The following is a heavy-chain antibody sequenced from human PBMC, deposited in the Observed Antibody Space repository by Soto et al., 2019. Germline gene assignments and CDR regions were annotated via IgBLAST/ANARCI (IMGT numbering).Heavy chain of an antibody. Sequence: QITLRGSGPPLVKPTQTLTLTCTFSGFSLTTSGVGVGWIRQPPGKALEWLALIYWDADKRYSPSLESRLTITQDTSKNQVVLTKTNMDPVDTATYYCAHYFRAMLAAMDVWGQGTTVTVSS. CDR2: IYWDADK. CDR1: GFSLTTSGVG. J-gene: IGHJ6*02. CDR3: AHYFRAMLAAMDV. V-gene: IGHV2-5*02. D-gene: IGHD6-19*01.